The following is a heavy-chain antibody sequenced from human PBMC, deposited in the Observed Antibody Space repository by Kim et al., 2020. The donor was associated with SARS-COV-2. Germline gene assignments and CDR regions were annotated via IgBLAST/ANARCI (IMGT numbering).Heavy chain of an antibody. J-gene: IGHJ5*02. CDR2: IIPIFGTA. CDR3: ARDLDGDYGSGLANWFDP. V-gene: IGHV1-69*13. D-gene: IGHD4-17*01. Sequence: SVKVSCKASGGTFSSYAISWVRQAPGQGLEWMGGIIPIFGTANYAQKFQGRVTITADESTSTAYMELSSLRSEDTAVYYCARDLDGDYGSGLANWFDPWGQRTLVTVSS. CDR1: GGTFSSYA.